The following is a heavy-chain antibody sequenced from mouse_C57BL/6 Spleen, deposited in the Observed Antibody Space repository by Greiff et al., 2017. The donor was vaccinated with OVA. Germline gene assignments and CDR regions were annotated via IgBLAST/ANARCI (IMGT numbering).Heavy chain of an antibody. J-gene: IGHJ2*01. CDR1: GYTFTSYW. CDR3: ARGDYYALDY. D-gene: IGHD1-1*01. V-gene: IGHV1-53*01. Sequence: QVQLQQPGTDLVKPGASVKLSCKASGYTFTSYWMHWVQQRPGQGLEWIGNINPSSGGTNYNEKFKSKATLTVDKSSSTAYLQLSSLTSEDSAVYYSARGDYYALDYWGQGTTLTVSS. CDR2: INPSSGGT.